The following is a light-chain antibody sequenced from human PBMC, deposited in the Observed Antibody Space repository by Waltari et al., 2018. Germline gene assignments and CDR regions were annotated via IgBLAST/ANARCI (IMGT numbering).Light chain of an antibody. J-gene: IGLJ2*01. V-gene: IGLV2-23*03. Sequence: QSALTQPASVSGSPGQSITISCTGTSSDVGYYNIVSCYQQHPGTAPKLIISEGNKRPLGISSRFAGSKSGNTASLTSSGLQPEDEAEYYCCSYAGVNTFLFGGGTKVTVL. CDR2: EGN. CDR1: SSDVGYYNI. CDR3: CSYAGVNTFL.